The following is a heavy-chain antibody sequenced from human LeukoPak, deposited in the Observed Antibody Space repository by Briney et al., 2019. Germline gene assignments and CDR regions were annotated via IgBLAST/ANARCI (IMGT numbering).Heavy chain of an antibody. CDR2: ISYSGTT. V-gene: IGHV4-39*07. Sequence: SETLSLTCTVSSGSINSSPYYWGWIRQSPGKGLEWIGSISYSGTTYYNPSLQSRVTISVDTSKNQFSLKLSSVTAADTAVYYCARVQESQIDYYFDYWGQGTLVTVSS. D-gene: IGHD3-9*01. J-gene: IGHJ4*02. CDR1: SGSINSSPYY. CDR3: ARVQESQIDYYFDY.